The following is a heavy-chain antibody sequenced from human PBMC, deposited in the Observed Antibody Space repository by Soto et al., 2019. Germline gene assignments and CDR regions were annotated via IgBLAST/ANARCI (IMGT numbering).Heavy chain of an antibody. V-gene: IGHV3-30*18. J-gene: IGHJ4*02. CDR2: ISYDGSKK. CDR3: AKDKYFYDSSGDTLDY. D-gene: IGHD3-22*01. CDR1: GFTFSDNA. Sequence: QVHVVESGGGVVQPGRSLRLSCAVSGFTFSDNAMHWVRQAPGKGLDWVAAISYDGSKKDYADSVKGRFTMSRDNSKNALFLQMNSLRAEDTAVYYCAKDKYFYDSSGDTLDYWGQGTMVIVSS.